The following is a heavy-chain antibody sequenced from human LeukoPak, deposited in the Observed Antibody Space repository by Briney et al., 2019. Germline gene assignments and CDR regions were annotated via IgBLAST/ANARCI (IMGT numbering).Heavy chain of an antibody. Sequence: SETLSLTCTVSGGSISSYYWSWIRQPPGKGLEGIGYISYSGSTNYNPPLKRRGTLSLDTSKNQFSLKLSSAPAADTAVYYCAKYVWGSYPTFEDYWGQGTLVTVSS. CDR3: AKYVWGSYPTFEDY. V-gene: IGHV4-59*01. CDR2: ISYSGST. CDR1: GGSISSYY. J-gene: IGHJ4*02. D-gene: IGHD3-16*02.